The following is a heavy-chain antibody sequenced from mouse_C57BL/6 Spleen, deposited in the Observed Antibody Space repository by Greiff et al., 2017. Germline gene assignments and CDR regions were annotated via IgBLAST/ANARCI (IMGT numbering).Heavy chain of an antibody. CDR1: GYSFTDYN. V-gene: IGHV1-39*01. CDR3: ALLRSVGDFLSVGDYAMDY. CDR2: INPNYGTT. D-gene: IGHD1-1*01. J-gene: IGHJ4*01. Sequence: VQLQQSGPELVKPGASVKISCKASGYSFTDYNMNWVKQSNGKSLEWIGVINPNYGTTSYNQKFKGKATLTVDQSSSTAYMQLNSLTSEDSAVYYCALLRSVGDFLSVGDYAMDYWGQGTSVTVSS.